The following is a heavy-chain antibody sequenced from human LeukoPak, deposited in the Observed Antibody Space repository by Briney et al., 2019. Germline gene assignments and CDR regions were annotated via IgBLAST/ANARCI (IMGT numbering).Heavy chain of an antibody. CDR2: IYYRGST. D-gene: IGHD6-19*01. J-gene: IGHJ4*02. CDR3: ARIAKDSSGWSHFDY. Sequence: SETLSLTCTVSGGSISSSSYYWGWIRQPPGKGLEWIGYIYYRGSTYYNPSLKSRVTISVDTSKNQFSLKLSSVTAADTAVYYCARIAKDSSGWSHFDYWGQGILVTVSS. V-gene: IGHV4-39*01. CDR1: GGSISSSSYY.